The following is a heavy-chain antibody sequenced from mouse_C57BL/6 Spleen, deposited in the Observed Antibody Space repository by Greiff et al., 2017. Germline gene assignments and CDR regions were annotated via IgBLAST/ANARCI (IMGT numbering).Heavy chain of an antibody. CDR3: ARKDDYDYYAMDY. J-gene: IGHJ4*01. D-gene: IGHD2-4*01. CDR1: GYTFTSSW. V-gene: IGHV1-52*01. CDR2: IDPSDSET. Sequence: QVHVKQPGAELVRPGSSVKLSCKASGYTFTSSWMHWVKQRPIQGLEWIGNIDPSDSETHYNQKFKDKATLTVDKSSSTAYMQLSSLTSEDSAVYYCARKDDYDYYAMDYWGQGTSGTVSS.